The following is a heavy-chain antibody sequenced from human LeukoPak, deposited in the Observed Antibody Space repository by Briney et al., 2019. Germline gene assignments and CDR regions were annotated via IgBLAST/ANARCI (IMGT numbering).Heavy chain of an antibody. V-gene: IGHV4-4*07. D-gene: IGHD4-17*01. Sequence: SETLSLTCTVSGGCISSYYWSWIRQPAGKGLEWIGRIYTSGSTNYNPSLKSRVTMSVDTSKNQFSLKLSSVTAADTAVYYCARDGVTTGNFDYWGQGTLVTVSS. CDR2: IYTSGST. J-gene: IGHJ4*02. CDR1: GGCISSYY. CDR3: ARDGVTTGNFDY.